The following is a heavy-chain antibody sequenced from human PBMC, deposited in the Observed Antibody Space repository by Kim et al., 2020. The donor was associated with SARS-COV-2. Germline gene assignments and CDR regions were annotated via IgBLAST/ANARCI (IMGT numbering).Heavy chain of an antibody. D-gene: IGHD1-26*01. Sequence: YVDSVKGRFTISRDNAKNSLYLQMNSLRAEDTAVYYCARVRPDHGSFDYWGQGTLVTVSS. CDR3: ARVRPDHGSFDY. V-gene: IGHV3-7*01. J-gene: IGHJ4*02.